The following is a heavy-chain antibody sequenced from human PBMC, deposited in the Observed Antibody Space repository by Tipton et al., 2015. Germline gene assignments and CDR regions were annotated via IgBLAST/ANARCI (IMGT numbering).Heavy chain of an antibody. Sequence: SLRLSCAASGFSFSDSWMSWVRQAPGKGLEWVANIRLDGGDTYYVDSVKGRFTISRDNAQNSLSLQMNSLRDEDTAVYYCARTIPSYDFWSGYYFDYWGQGTLFTVSS. J-gene: IGHJ4*02. CDR3: ARTIPSYDFWSGYYFDY. D-gene: IGHD3-3*01. V-gene: IGHV3-7*05. CDR1: GFSFSDSW. CDR2: IRLDGGDT.